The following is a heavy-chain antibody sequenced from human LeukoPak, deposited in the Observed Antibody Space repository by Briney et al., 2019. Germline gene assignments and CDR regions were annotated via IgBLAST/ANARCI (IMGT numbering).Heavy chain of an antibody. D-gene: IGHD2-21*02. CDR2: ASAYNGNT. J-gene: IGHJ4*02. CDR3: ARDPPAYCGGDCYSY. Sequence: ASVKVSCKGSRYTFTSYGISWVRQAPGQGLEWMGWASAYNGNTNYAQKLQGRVTMTTDTSTSTAYMELRSLRSDDTAVYYCARDPPAYCGGDCYSYWGQGTLVTVSS. CDR1: RYTFTSYG. V-gene: IGHV1-18*01.